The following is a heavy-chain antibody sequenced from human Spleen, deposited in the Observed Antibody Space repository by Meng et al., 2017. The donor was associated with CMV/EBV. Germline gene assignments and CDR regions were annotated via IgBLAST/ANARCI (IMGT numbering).Heavy chain of an antibody. J-gene: IGHJ4*02. V-gene: IGHV4-34*01. Sequence: YGGSFSGYYWSWIRQPPGKGLEWIGETNHSGSTNYNPSLKSRVTISVDTSKNQFSLKLSSVTAADTAVYYCARGYCSSTSCLYYFDYWGQGTLVTVSS. D-gene: IGHD2-2*01. CDR2: TNHSGST. CDR3: ARGYCSSTSCLYYFDY. CDR1: GGSFSGYY.